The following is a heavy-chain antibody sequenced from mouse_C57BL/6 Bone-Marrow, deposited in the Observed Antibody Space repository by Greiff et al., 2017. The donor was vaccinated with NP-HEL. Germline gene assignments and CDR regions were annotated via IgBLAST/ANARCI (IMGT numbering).Heavy chain of an antibody. V-gene: IGHV1-75*01. CDR3: AISPDSSGYVRAMDY. D-gene: IGHD3-2*02. J-gene: IGHJ4*01. CDR1: GYTFTDYY. CDR2: IFPGSGST. Sequence: QVQLQQSGPELVKPGASVKISCKASGYTFTDYYINWVKQRPGQGLEWIGWIFPGSGSTYYNEKFKGKATLTVDKSSSTAYMLLSSLTSEDSAVYFCAISPDSSGYVRAMDYWGQGTSVTVSS.